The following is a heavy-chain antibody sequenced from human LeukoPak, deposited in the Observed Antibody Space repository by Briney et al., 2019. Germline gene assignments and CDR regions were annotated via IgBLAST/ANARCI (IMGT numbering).Heavy chain of an antibody. Sequence: PSETLSLTCAVYGGSFSGYYWSWIRQPPGKGLEWIGEINHSGSTNYNPSLKSRVTIPVDTSKNQFSLKLSSATAADTAVYYCARLPRRMVRGVIKYWYFDLWGRGTLVTVSS. CDR2: INHSGST. CDR1: GGSFSGYY. D-gene: IGHD3-10*01. J-gene: IGHJ2*01. CDR3: ARLPRRMVRGVIKYWYFDL. V-gene: IGHV4-34*01.